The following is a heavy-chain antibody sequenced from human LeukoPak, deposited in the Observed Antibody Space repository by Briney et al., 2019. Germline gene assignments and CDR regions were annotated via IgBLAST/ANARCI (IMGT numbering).Heavy chain of an antibody. Sequence: PGGSLRLSCAASGFTFSIYAMSWVRQAPGKGLQWVSSITSGGESTLYVDSVKGRFTITRDNSENTLYLQMHSLRAEDTAVYYCARDRPNYYGSDGHYYRRDGDYWGRGTLVSVSS. CDR1: GFTFSIYA. CDR2: ITSGGEST. V-gene: IGHV3-23*01. D-gene: IGHD3-22*01. J-gene: IGHJ4*02. CDR3: ARDRPNYYGSDGHYYRRDGDY.